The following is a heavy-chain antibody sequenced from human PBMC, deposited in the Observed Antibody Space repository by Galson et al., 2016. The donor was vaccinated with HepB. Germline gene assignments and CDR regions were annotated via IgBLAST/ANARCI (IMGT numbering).Heavy chain of an antibody. CDR2: VSDDGTHT. J-gene: IGHJ4*02. V-gene: IGHV3-30-3*01. CDR1: GFTFSSHA. Sequence: SLRLSCAASGFTFSSHAMHRVRQAPGTGLEWVAIVSDDGTHTDYADSVTGRFTISRDNSKNTLYLQLNSLRAEDTSMYYCARSSSCSTINCFLPFDSWGLGTLVTVSS. D-gene: IGHD2-2*01. CDR3: ARSSSCSTINCFLPFDS.